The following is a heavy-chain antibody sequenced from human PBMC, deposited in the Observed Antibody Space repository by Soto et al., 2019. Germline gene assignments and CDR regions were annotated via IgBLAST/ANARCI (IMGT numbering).Heavy chain of an antibody. CDR1: GFIFNNAW. D-gene: IGHD2-21*01. V-gene: IGHV3-15*05. J-gene: IGHJ4*02. CDR3: TSVFLWPYYLDN. CDR2: IKKESDGGTR. Sequence: SVVLSCRTSGFIFNNAWMTWVRQAPGKGLEWVGRIKKESDGGTRDYAAPVKGRFTISRDDSRNTLYLQMNSLRTEDKGLYYCTSVFLWPYYLDNWAQGTLVSDSS.